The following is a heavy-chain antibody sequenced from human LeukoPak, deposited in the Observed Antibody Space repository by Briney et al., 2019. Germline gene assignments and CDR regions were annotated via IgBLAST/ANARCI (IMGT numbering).Heavy chain of an antibody. J-gene: IGHJ4*02. CDR3: ARDEDAF. CDR1: GFTFSGYP. CDR2: KWSDGSNQ. Sequence: GGSLRLSCAASGFTFSGYPIHWVRQAPGKGLEWVAVKWSDGSNQYYADSVRGRFTISRDNSKNTLFLQMNSLRTEDTAVYYCARDEDAFGGQGTLVTVSS. V-gene: IGHV3-33*01.